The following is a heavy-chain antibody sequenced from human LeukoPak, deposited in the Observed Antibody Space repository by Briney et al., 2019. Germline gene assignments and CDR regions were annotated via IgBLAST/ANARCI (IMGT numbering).Heavy chain of an antibody. CDR2: IYYSGST. CDR1: GGSISSSSYY. CDR3: ARCSSNRSEYYFDY. D-gene: IGHD2-2*01. Sequence: SETLSLTCTVSGGSISSSSYYWGWIRQPPGKGLERIGSIYYSGSTYYNPSLKSRVTISVDTSKNQFSLKLSSVTAADTAVYYCARCSSNRSEYYFDYWGQGNLVTVSS. V-gene: IGHV4-39*01. J-gene: IGHJ4*02.